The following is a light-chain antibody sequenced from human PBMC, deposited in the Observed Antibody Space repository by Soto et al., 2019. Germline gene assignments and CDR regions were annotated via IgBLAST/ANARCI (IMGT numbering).Light chain of an antibody. V-gene: IGLV1-40*01. Sequence: QSVLTQPPSVFGAPGHRVTISRTGSISNRGAGYDGHWYQQLPGTAPKRLIYGNSNRPSGVPDRFSGSKSGTSASLAITGLQAEDEADYYCQSYDSSLSGYVFGTGTKLTVL. J-gene: IGLJ1*01. CDR3: QSYDSSLSGYV. CDR1: ISNRGAGYD. CDR2: GNS.